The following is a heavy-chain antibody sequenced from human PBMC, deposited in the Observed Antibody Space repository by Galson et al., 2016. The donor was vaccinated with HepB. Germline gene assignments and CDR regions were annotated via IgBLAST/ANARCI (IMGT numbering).Heavy chain of an antibody. CDR2: IKSETDGGKA. CDR3: ATLSKGAIDF. CDR1: GFTFSNAW. Sequence: SLRLSCAASGFTFSNAWMTWVRQAPGKGLEWVGRIKSETDGGKAVYAAPVKGRFTISRDGSKNTLHLQMDSLVTEDTAVYYCATLSKGAIDFRGQGTLVTVSS. V-gene: IGHV3-15*01. J-gene: IGHJ4*02. D-gene: IGHD4/OR15-4a*01.